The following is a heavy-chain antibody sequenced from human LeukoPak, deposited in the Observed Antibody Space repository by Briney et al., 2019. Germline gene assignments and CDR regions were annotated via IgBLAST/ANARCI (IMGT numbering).Heavy chain of an antibody. D-gene: IGHD6-13*01. CDR2: INPNSGGT. Sequence: ASVKVSCKASGYTFTGYYMHWVRQAPGQGLEWMGWINPNSGGTNYAQKFQGRVTMTRDTSISTAYMELSRLRSDDTAVYYCARDKTTAAAGIYWGQGTLVTVSP. J-gene: IGHJ4*02. V-gene: IGHV1-2*02. CDR1: GYTFTGYY. CDR3: ARDKTTAAAGIY.